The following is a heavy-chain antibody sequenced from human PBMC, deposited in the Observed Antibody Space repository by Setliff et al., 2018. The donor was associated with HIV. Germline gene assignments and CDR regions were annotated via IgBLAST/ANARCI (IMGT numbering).Heavy chain of an antibody. CDR2: IYPGDSDT. CDR3: ARVDSSGYYRSFDV. CDR1: GYSFTSYW. V-gene: IGHV5-51*01. Sequence: PGESLKISCKGSGYSFTSYWIGWVRQMPGKGLEWMGIIYPGDSDTRYSPSFQGQVTISADKSLSTAYLQWNSLKASDTALYYCARVDSSGYYRSFDVWGQGTMVAASS. J-gene: IGHJ3*01. D-gene: IGHD3-22*01.